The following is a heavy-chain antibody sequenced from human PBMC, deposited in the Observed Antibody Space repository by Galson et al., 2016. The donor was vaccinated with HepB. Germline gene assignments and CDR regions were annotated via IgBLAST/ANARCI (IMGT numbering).Heavy chain of an antibody. CDR2: ISGSGGST. V-gene: IGHV3-23*01. J-gene: IGHJ4*02. CDR3: AKDVKWNYIWGYFDY. Sequence: SLRLSCAASGFTFSSYAMNWVRQAPGKGLGWVSVISGSGGSTDYADSVKGRFTISRDNSKNTVYLQMNSLRAEDTAVYYCAKDVKWNYIWGYFDYWGQGTPVTVSS. D-gene: IGHD1-7*01. CDR1: GFTFSSYA.